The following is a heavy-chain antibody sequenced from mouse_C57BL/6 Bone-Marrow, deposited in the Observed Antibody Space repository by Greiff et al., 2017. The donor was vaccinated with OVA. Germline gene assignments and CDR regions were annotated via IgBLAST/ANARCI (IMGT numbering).Heavy chain of an antibody. J-gene: IGHJ4*01. Sequence: VQLQQPGAELVKPGASVKMSCKASGYTFTSYWITWVKQRPGQGLEWIGDIYPGSGRTNYNEKFKSKATLTVGTSSSTAYMQLSSLTSEDAAVYYCARSGITTVEGDFAMDYWGQGTSVTVSS. D-gene: IGHD1-1*01. V-gene: IGHV1-55*01. CDR2: IYPGSGRT. CDR1: GYTFTSYW. CDR3: ARSGITTVEGDFAMDY.